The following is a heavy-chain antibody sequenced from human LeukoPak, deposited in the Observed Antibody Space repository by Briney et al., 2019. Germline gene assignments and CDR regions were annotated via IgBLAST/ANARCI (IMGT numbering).Heavy chain of an antibody. D-gene: IGHD3-22*01. CDR1: GGTFSSYA. J-gene: IGHJ4*02. Sequence: SVKVSCKASGGTFSSYAISWVRQAPGRGLEWMGRIIPILGIANYVQKFQGRVTITADKSTSTAYMELSSLRSEDTAVYYCARTYDSSGYSPDYWGQGTLVTVSS. CDR2: IIPILGIA. V-gene: IGHV1-69*04. CDR3: ARTYDSSGYSPDY.